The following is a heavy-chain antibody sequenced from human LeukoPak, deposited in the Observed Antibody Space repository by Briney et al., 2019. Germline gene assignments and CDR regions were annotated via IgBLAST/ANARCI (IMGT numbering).Heavy chain of an antibody. V-gene: IGHV3-53*01. J-gene: IGHJ4*02. CDR3: AKEEKAAWSSFDY. CDR1: GFTVSSNY. CDR2: IYSGGST. Sequence: GGSLRLSCAAPGFTVSSNYMSWVRQAPGKGLEWVSVIYSGGSTYYADSVKGRFTISRDNSKNTLYLQMNSLRAEDTDVYYCAKEEKAAWSSFDYWGQGTLVTVSS.